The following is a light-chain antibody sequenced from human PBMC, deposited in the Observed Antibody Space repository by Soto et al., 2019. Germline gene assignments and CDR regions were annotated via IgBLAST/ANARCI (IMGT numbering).Light chain of an antibody. CDR1: SSNIGNNY. V-gene: IGLV1-51*01. J-gene: IGLJ2*01. Sequence: QAVVTQPPSVSAAPGQKVTISCSGSSSNIGNNYVYWYQQLPGTAPKVLIYDSNKRPAGIPDRFSGSKSGTSATLGITGLQTGDEADYYCGTWDSSLSAVVFGGGTQLTVL. CDR2: DSN. CDR3: GTWDSSLSAVV.